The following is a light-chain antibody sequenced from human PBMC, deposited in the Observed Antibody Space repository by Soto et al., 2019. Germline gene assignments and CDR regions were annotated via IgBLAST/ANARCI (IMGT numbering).Light chain of an antibody. V-gene: IGLV2-14*01. CDR1: SNDVGGYDY. CDR2: EVY. J-gene: IGLJ1*01. CDR3: SSYTTSSTLQV. Sequence: ALTQPASVSGSPGQWITTSCAGTSNDVGGYDYVSWYQQHPGKAPKLIIFEVYNRPSGVSNRFSGSKSGNRASLTISGVQAEEEADYLCSSYTTSSTLQVFGTATKATV.